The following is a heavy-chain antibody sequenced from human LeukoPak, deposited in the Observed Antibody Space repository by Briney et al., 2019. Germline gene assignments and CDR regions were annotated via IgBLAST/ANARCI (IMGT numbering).Heavy chain of an antibody. D-gene: IGHD6-19*01. CDR1: GYTFTGYY. V-gene: IGHV1-2*02. J-gene: IGHJ5*02. CDR3: ARLAVAGQSFDP. Sequence: ASVKVSCKASGYTFTGYYMHWVRQAPGQGLEWMGWINPNSGGTNYAQKFQGRVTMTRDTSISTAYMELSRLRSDDTAVYYCARLAVAGQSFDPWGQGTLVTVSS. CDR2: INPNSGGT.